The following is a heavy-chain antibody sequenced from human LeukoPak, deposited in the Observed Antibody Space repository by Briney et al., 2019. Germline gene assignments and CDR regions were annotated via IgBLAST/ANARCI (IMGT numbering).Heavy chain of an antibody. J-gene: IGHJ6*03. V-gene: IGHV3-30*02. Sequence: PGGSLRLSCATSGFTFSTYGMHWVRQAPGKGLEWVAFLRYDGSNTYYADSVKGRFTISRDNSKDTLYLQMNGLRGEDTAVYYCAKDGIGTSWYYYCSYMDVWGKGATVTVSS. CDR3: AKDGIGTSWYYYCSYMDV. CDR2: LRYDGSNT. CDR1: GFTFSTYG. D-gene: IGHD6-13*01.